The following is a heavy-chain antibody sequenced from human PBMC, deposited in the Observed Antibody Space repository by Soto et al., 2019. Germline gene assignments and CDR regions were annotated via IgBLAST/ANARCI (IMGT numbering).Heavy chain of an antibody. J-gene: IGHJ4*02. D-gene: IGHD5-18*01. CDR3: ARVRGGGGYSFNDY. V-gene: IGHV4-59*01. CDR2: IYYSGST. CDR1: GGSISSYY. Sequence: QVQLQESGPGLVKPSETLSLTCTVSGGSISSYYWSWIRQPPGKGLEWIGYIYYSGSTNYNPSLKSRVPISVDTSKNQFSLKLSSVTAADTAVYYCARVRGGGGYSFNDYWGQGTLVTVSS.